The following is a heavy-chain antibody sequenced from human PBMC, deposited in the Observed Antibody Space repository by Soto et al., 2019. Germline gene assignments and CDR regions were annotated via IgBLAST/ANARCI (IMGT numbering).Heavy chain of an antibody. Sequence: ASVKVSCKTSGYTFTNFGLSWVRQAPGQGLEWMGWISAYNGNTNYAQNLQGRVTMTTDTSTSTAYMELMSLRSDDTAVYYCSSQNRRYYDSSGYYLYWGQGTLVTVSS. V-gene: IGHV1-18*01. CDR3: SSQNRRYYDSSGYYLY. D-gene: IGHD3-22*01. CDR1: GYTFTNFG. CDR2: ISAYNGNT. J-gene: IGHJ4*02.